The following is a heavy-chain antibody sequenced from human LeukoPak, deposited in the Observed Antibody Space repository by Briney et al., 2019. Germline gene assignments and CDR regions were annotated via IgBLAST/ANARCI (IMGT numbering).Heavy chain of an antibody. CDR3: ARADRLHGGPYLIGP. CDR1: GYSFTDYY. V-gene: IGHV1-2*03. J-gene: IGHJ5*02. D-gene: IGHD2-21*01. Sequence: LGASVKVSCKTSGYSFTDYYMHWVRQAPGQGLEWMGWINPNSGGTSSAQKFQGRVTMTRDMSITTVYMEVSWLTSDDTAIYYCARADRLHGGPYLIGPWGQGTLVTVSS. CDR2: INPNSGGT.